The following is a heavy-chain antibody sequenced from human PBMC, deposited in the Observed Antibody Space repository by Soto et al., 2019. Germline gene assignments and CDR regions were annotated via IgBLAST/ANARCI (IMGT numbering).Heavy chain of an antibody. D-gene: IGHD6-19*01. CDR1: GVSVSSAFYY. CDR2: IFYTGSA. Sequence: QVQLQESGPGLAKPSETLSLTCTVSGVSVSSAFYYWSWIRQAPGKELEWIGYIFYTGSANYNPSLKSRVTLSIDTSRNQFSPRLDSVTAADTAVYYCASDGEGAMAGAFNIWGQGTMVTVSS. V-gene: IGHV4-61*01. J-gene: IGHJ3*02. CDR3: ASDGEGAMAGAFNI.